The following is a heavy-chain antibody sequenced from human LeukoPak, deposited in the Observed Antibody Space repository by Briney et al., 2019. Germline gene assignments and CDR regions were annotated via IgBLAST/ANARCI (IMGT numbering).Heavy chain of an antibody. D-gene: IGHD6-6*01. V-gene: IGHV4-59*05. CDR2: IHYSGST. J-gene: IGHJ6*03. CDR1: GGSISSYY. Sequence: PSETLSLTCTVSGGSISSYYWSWIRQPPGKGLEWVASIHYSGSTYYNPSLKSRVTISVDTSKNQFSLKLSSVTAADTAVYYCARQNPYSSSSFYYYMDVWGKGTTVTVSS. CDR3: ARQNPYSSSSFYYYMDV.